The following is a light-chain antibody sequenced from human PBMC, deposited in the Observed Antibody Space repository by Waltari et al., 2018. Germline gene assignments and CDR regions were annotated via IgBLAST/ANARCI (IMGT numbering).Light chain of an antibody. CDR1: QSLLYSNGYNY. CDR2: LAS. CDR3: MQARQTPDT. V-gene: IGKV2-28*01. Sequence: DIMMTQSPLSLPVTPGEPASISCRFSQSLLYSNGYNYLDWYLQKPGQSPQLLIYLASHRASGVPDRFSGSGSGTDFTLKISRVEAEDVGIYYCMQARQTPDTFGQGTKLEIK. J-gene: IGKJ2*01.